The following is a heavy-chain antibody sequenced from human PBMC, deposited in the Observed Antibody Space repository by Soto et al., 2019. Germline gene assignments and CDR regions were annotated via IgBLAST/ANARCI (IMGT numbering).Heavy chain of an antibody. D-gene: IGHD6-6*01. CDR3: ARRARPDFYYMDV. Sequence: PGGSLRLSCAASGFTFSSYWMGWVRQAPGKGLEYVSGISSNGVGTYYANSVQGRFTISRDNSKNTVYLQMGSLRPEDMAVYYCARRARPDFYYMDVWGKGTTVTVSS. J-gene: IGHJ6*03. CDR1: GFTFSSYW. CDR2: ISSNGVGT. V-gene: IGHV3-64*01.